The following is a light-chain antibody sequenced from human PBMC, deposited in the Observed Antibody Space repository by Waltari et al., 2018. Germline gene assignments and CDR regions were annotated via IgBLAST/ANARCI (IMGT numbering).Light chain of an antibody. CDR3: QQYHTNPAT. CDR2: AAS. CDR1: QGISSY. Sequence: AIRITQSPSSLSASTGDRVTITCRASQGISSYLAWYQQKPGKAPKVLIYAASTVQTGVPSRFSGTGSGTDFTLTISCLQSEDFAVYYCQQYHTNPATFGQGTKVEIK. J-gene: IGKJ1*01. V-gene: IGKV1-8*01.